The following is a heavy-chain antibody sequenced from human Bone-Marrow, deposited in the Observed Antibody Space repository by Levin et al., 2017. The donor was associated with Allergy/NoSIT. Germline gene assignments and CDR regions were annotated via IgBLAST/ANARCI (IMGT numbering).Heavy chain of an antibody. V-gene: IGHV1-2*06. CDR1: GYTFTGYY. Sequence: ASVKVSCKASGYTFTGYYMHWVRQAPGQGLEWMGRINPNSGGTNYAQKFQGRVTMTRDTSISTAYMELSRLRSDDTAVYYCATTPWSEPFYYFDYWGQGTLVTVSS. CDR2: INPNSGGT. CDR3: ATTPWSEPFYYFDY. J-gene: IGHJ4*02. D-gene: IGHD1-14*01.